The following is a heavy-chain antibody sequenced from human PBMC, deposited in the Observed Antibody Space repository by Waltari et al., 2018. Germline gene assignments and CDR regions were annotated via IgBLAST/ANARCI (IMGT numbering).Heavy chain of an antibody. CDR2: VHQSGRS. CDR3: ASDRGRGLYLDS. D-gene: IGHD2-15*01. CDR1: GDSISNNFF. V-gene: IGHV4-4*02. Sequence: CTVSGDSISNNFFWSWVRQSPGKGLEWIGQVHQSGRSNYNPSLESRVTVSMDTSKNQFSLRVTSVTAADTAIYYCASDRGRGLYLDSWGQGTLVTVSP. J-gene: IGHJ4*02.